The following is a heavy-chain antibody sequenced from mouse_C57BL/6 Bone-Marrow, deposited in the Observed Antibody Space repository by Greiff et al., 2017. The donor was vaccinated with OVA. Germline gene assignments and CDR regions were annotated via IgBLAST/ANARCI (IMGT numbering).Heavy chain of an antibody. V-gene: IGHV3-6*01. CDR1: GYSITSGSY. CDR3: ARGYYGSSYGYFDV. D-gene: IGHD1-1*01. Sequence: VQLQQSGPGLVKPSQSLSLTCSVTGYSITSGSYWNWIRQFPGNKLAWMGYISYDGSNNYNPSLKNRISITRDTSKNQFFLKLNSVTTEDTATYYCARGYYGSSYGYFDVWGTGTTVTVSS. J-gene: IGHJ1*03. CDR2: ISYDGSN.